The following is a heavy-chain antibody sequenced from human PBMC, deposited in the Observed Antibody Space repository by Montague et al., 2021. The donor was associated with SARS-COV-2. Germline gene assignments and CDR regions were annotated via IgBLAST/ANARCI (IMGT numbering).Heavy chain of an antibody. Sequence: PALVKPTQTLTLTCTFSGFSLSTSGMCVSWIRQPPGKALEWLARIDWDDDKYYSTSLKTSLTISKDTSKNQVVLTMTNMDPVDTATYYCARRTYDILTGYDYGMDGWGQGTTVTVSS. CDR3: ARRTYDILTGYDYGMDG. D-gene: IGHD3-9*01. J-gene: IGHJ6*02. CDR2: IDWDDDK. V-gene: IGHV2-70*11. CDR1: GFSLSTSGMC.